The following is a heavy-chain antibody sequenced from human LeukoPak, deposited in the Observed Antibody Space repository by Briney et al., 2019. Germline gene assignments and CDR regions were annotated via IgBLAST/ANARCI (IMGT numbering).Heavy chain of an antibody. Sequence: VASVKVSCKVSGYTLTELSMHWVRQAPGKGLEWMGGFDPEDGETIYAQKFQGRVTMTEDTSTDIAYMELSSLRSEDTAVYYCATRSGGRATYYYYYMDVWGKGTTVTVSS. J-gene: IGHJ6*03. CDR1: GYTLTELS. CDR3: ATRSGGRATYYYYYMDV. V-gene: IGHV1-24*01. CDR2: FDPEDGET. D-gene: IGHD2-15*01.